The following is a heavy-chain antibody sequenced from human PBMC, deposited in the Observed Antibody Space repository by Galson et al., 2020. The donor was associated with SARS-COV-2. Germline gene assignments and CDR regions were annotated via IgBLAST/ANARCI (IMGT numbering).Heavy chain of an antibody. CDR3: TERWTYSYYMDV. D-gene: IGHD1-1*01. J-gene: IGHJ6*03. Sequence: SETLSLTCTVSGGSISSSTYYWGWIRQPPGKGLEWIGSIDYSGSTYYNPSLKSRVTISVDTSKNQFSLQLSSVTAADTALYYCTERWTYSYYMDVWGKGTTVTVSS. V-gene: IGHV4-39*01. CDR2: IDYSGST. CDR1: GGSISSSTYY.